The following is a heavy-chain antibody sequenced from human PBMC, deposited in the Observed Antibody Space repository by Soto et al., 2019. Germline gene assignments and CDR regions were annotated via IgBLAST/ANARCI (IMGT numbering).Heavy chain of an antibody. V-gene: IGHV3-33*01. Sequence: VQLVESGGGVVQPGRSLRLSCAASGFTFSSYGMHWVRQAPGKGLEWVAVIWYDGSNKYYADSVKGRFTISRDNSKNTLYLQMNSLRAEDTAVYYCARWAGGETNPDYYYYGMDVWGQGTTVTVSS. D-gene: IGHD1-7*01. CDR3: ARWAGGETNPDYYYYGMDV. CDR1: GFTFSSYG. J-gene: IGHJ6*02. CDR2: IWYDGSNK.